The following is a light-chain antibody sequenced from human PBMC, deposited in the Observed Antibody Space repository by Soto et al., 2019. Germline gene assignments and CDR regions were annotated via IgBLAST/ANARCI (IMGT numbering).Light chain of an antibody. CDR3: CSYAGRYTPLDV. CDR2: DIT. CDR1: NNDIGYYFI. V-gene: IGLV2-23*02. J-gene: IGLJ1*01. Sequence: QSALTQPASVSGSPGQSITVCCTGTNNDIGYYFIVSWYQHHPGRDSMHSIYDITKRPAEISIHLYGSKSGNKASVTISGLQAEEYAHYYCCSYAGRYTPLDVFGNGTKVTV.